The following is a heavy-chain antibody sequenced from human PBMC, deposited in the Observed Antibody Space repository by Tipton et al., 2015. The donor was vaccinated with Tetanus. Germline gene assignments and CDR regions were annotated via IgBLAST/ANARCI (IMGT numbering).Heavy chain of an antibody. J-gene: IGHJ4*02. D-gene: IGHD1-1*01. Sequence: QLVQSGAEVKKPGESLMVSCEASGYTFTSYWIGWVRQMPGEGLEWMGTVYPGDSDTRYSPSFRGQVTISADKSINTAYLEWRSRKASDTAMYFCARQGTSGNRRIDYWGQGTLVTVSS. CDR1: GYTFTSYW. CDR2: VYPGDSDT. V-gene: IGHV5-51*01. CDR3: ARQGTSGNRRIDY.